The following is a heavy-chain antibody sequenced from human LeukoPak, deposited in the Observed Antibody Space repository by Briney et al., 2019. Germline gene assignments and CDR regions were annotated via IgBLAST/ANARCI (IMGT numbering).Heavy chain of an antibody. CDR1: GYTFTTYY. CDR3: ARSSEFDY. Sequence: ASVKVSYTASGYTFTTYYMHWVRQAPGQGLEWMGIINPSGGSTTYAQKFQGRVTMTRDTSTSTVYMELSSLRSEDTAVYYCARSSEFDYWGQGTLVTVSS. CDR2: INPSGGST. J-gene: IGHJ4*02. V-gene: IGHV1-46*01.